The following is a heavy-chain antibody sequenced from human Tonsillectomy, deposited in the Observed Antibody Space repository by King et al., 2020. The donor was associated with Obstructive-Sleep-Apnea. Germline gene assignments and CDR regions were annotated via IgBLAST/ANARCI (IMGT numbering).Heavy chain of an antibody. CDR1: GYTFTDYY. Sequence: QTQLVQSGAEVKKPGASVKVSCKASGYTFTDYYIHWVRQAPGQGLEWMGWINPDSGGTNYAQKFQGRVTMTRDTSITTAYMELNRLRSDDTAVYYCATEGHGDYYGSGSANWFDPWGQGTLVAVSS. CDR2: INPDSGGT. CDR3: ATEGHGDYYGSGSANWFDP. D-gene: IGHD3-10*01. J-gene: IGHJ5*02. V-gene: IGHV1-2*02.